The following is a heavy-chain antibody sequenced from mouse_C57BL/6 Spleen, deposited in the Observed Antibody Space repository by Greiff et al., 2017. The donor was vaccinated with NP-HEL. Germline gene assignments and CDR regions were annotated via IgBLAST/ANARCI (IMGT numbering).Heavy chain of an antibody. D-gene: IGHD1-1*01. J-gene: IGHJ2*01. CDR3: ARGEWLRSPFDY. V-gene: IGHV1-64*01. CDR2: IHPNSGST. CDR1: GYTFTSYW. Sequence: QVQLQQPRAELVKPGASVKLSCKASGYTFTSYWMHWVKQRPGQGLEWIGMIHPNSGSTNYNEKFKSKATLTVDKSSSTAYMQLSSLTSEDSAVYYCARGEWLRSPFDYWGQGTTLTVSS.